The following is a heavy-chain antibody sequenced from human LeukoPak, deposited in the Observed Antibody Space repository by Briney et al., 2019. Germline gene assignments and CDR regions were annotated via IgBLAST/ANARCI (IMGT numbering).Heavy chain of an antibody. CDR1: GFNFADYA. D-gene: IGHD4-17*01. CDR3: AKDAYSGYGDFDY. Sequence: GGSLRLSCEASGFNFADYAMHWVRQAPGKGLEYVSGINWKGDSIGYADSVKGRFTISRDNAENSLYLQMNNLGVEDTALYYCAKDAYSGYGDFDYWGQGTLVTVSS. V-gene: IGHV3-9*01. CDR2: INWKGDSI. J-gene: IGHJ4*02.